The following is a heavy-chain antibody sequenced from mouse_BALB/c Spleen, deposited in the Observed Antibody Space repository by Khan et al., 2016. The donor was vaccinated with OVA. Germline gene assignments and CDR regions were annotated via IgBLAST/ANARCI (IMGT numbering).Heavy chain of an antibody. CDR3: ARGGLGLQTLFAY. CDR1: GYTFTSYD. V-gene: IGHV1S136*01. J-gene: IGHJ3*01. D-gene: IGHD3-1*01. Sequence: VQLKESGPELVKPGASVKMSCKASGYTFTSYDMYWVKQKPGQGLEWIGYINPYNDYTKFNEKFKGKATLTSDKSSSTAYMELSSLTSEDSAVYYCARGGLGLQTLFAYWGQGTLVTVSA. CDR2: INPYNDYT.